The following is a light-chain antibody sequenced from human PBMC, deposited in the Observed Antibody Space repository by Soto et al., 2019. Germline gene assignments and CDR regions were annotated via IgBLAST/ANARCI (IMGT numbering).Light chain of an antibody. J-gene: IGKJ2*01. Sequence: IQMTQSPSSLSASVGDTVTVTCRASLGIRNYLNWFQQKPGKAPKRLISVASTLQSGVPSRFSGSGSGTEFTLTISSLQPEDSATYYCLQHNTYPYTFGQGTKLEIK. CDR1: LGIRNY. CDR2: VAS. CDR3: LQHNTYPYT. V-gene: IGKV1-17*01.